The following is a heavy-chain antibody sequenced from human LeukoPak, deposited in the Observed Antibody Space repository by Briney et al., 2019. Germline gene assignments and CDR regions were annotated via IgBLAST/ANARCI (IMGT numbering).Heavy chain of an antibody. CDR3: ARVNQYYYDSSGYYSLFLDY. CDR1: GGSISSYY. CDR2: IYTSGST. D-gene: IGHD3-22*01. J-gene: IGHJ4*02. Sequence: SETLSLTCTVSGGSISSYYWSWIRQPAGKGLEWIGRIYTSGSTNYNPSLKSRVTMSVDTSKNQFSLKLSSVTAADTAVYYCARVNQYYYDSSGYYSLFLDYWGQGTLVTVSS. V-gene: IGHV4-4*07.